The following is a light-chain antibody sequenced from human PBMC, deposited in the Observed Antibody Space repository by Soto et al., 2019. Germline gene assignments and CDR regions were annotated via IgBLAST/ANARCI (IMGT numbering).Light chain of an antibody. Sequence: DIQLTQSPSFLSASVGDRVTITCRASQVITNHLAWYQQKPGKAPKLLIYAASTLQSGVPSRCSGSGSGTEFSLTISSLQPEDFAAYYCQQINIYPYTFGQGTKLEIK. CDR3: QQINIYPYT. CDR2: AAS. CDR1: QVITNH. V-gene: IGKV1-9*01. J-gene: IGKJ2*01.